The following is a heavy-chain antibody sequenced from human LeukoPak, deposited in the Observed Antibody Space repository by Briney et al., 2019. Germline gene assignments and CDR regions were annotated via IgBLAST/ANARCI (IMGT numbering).Heavy chain of an antibody. CDR2: TGSNGVT. V-gene: IGHV3-23*01. D-gene: IGHD3-22*01. Sequence: GGSLRLSCTGSGFTFRTYAFSWVRQAPGKGLEWVSATGSNGVTYYADYVKGRFTISRDNSKTALYLQMNGLSADDTAVYYCGIRDTSDYYVFWGQGTLVTVSS. CDR3: GIRDTSDYYVF. J-gene: IGHJ4*02. CDR1: GFTFRTYA.